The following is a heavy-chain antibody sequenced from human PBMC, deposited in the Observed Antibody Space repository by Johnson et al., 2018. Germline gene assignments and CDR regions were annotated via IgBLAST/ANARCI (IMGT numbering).Heavy chain of an antibody. D-gene: IGHD6-19*01. V-gene: IGHV3-64*07. J-gene: IGHJ1*01. CDR2: ISGDGIST. CDR3: ARDRAAGAGIGYCQY. CDR1: GFTFSSYA. Sequence: VQLVESGGGLVQPGGSLRLSCAASGFTFSSYAMHWVRQAPGKGLEYVSGISGDGISTFYADSVKGRFTISRDNSKNALYLRMGSVRTEDMGVYCCARDRAAGAGIGYCQYWGQGTLVTVSA.